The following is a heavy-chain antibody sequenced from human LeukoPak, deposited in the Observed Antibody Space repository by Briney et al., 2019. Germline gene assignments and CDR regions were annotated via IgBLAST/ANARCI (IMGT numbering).Heavy chain of an antibody. D-gene: IGHD2-2*01. CDR2: ISGSGSSGGST. V-gene: IGHV3-23*01. Sequence: GGSLRLSCAASGFTFSSYAVGWVRQAPGKGLEWVSGISGSGSSGGSTYYADSVKGRFTISRDNANNTVYLQMNGLSAEDTAVYFCAKGSHYCTSTSCYPTRPLFDYWGQGTLVTVSS. CDR3: AKGSHYCTSTSCYPTRPLFDY. J-gene: IGHJ4*02. CDR1: GFTFSSYA.